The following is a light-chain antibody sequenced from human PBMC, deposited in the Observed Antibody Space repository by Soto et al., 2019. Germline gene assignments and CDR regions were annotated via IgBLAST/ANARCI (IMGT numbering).Light chain of an antibody. CDR2: AAS. CDR1: QSISSY. V-gene: IGKV1-39*01. Sequence: DIQMTQSPSSLSASVGDRVTITCRASQSISSYLNWYQQKPGKAPKLLIYAASTLQSGVPSRFSGSGSGTDFTLTISSLQPEDFATYYCQESYTTPVTFGQGTKVEI. J-gene: IGKJ1*01. CDR3: QESYTTPVT.